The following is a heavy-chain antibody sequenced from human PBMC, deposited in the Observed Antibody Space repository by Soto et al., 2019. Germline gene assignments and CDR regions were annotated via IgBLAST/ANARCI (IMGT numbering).Heavy chain of an antibody. D-gene: IGHD3-3*01. J-gene: IGHJ4*02. Sequence: PGGSLRLSCAASGFTFSGYAMSWVRQAPGKGLEWVSAISGSGGSTYYADSVKGRFTISRDNSKNTLYLQMNSLRAEDTAVYYCAKALDVVLEWLPAVGAAGGYFDYWGQGTLVTVSS. CDR2: ISGSGGST. CDR1: GFTFSGYA. CDR3: AKALDVVLEWLPAVGAAGGYFDY. V-gene: IGHV3-23*01.